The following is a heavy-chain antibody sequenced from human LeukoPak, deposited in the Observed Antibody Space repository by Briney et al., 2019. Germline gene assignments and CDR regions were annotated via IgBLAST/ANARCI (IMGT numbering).Heavy chain of an antibody. J-gene: IGHJ6*02. V-gene: IGHV4-30-2*01. Sequence: SETLSLTCAVSGGSISSGGYSWSWIRQPPGKGLEWIGYIYHSGSTYYNPSLKSRVTIPVDRSKNQFSLKLSSVTAADTAVYYCARGDFWSGYHYGMDVWGQGTTVTVSS. CDR2: IYHSGST. D-gene: IGHD3-3*01. CDR1: GGSISSGGYS. CDR3: ARGDFWSGYHYGMDV.